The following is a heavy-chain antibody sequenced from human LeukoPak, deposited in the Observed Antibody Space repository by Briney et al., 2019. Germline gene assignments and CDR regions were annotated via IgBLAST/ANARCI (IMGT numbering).Heavy chain of an antibody. Sequence: PSDTLSLTCTVSGASISTSTYYWGWIRQPPGKGLEWIGSFSYIVSTHYTPSLKSRVAISVDTSKNQFSLRLSSVTAADTAVYYCARLADMVMGTWFDPWGQGTLVTVFS. CDR3: ARLADMVMGTWFDP. D-gene: IGHD5-18*01. CDR2: FSYIVST. CDR1: GASISTSTYY. J-gene: IGHJ5*02. V-gene: IGHV4-39*01.